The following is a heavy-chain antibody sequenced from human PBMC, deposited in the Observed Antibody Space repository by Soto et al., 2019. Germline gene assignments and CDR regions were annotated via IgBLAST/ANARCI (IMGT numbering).Heavy chain of an antibody. V-gene: IGHV4-4*02. D-gene: IGHD3-10*01. CDR2: VFHSGDT. CDR3: AGRGVGSYYYSSKSYNPFDY. J-gene: IGHJ4*02. Sequence: QVQLQESGPGLVKPSGTLSLTCAVSSGSISSSNWWIWVRQSPGKGLEWIGEVFHSGDTNYNPSDKSRFTLSVDKYKVQFYLKLNSLTAADTAVYYCAGRGVGSYYYSSKSYNPFDYWGQGTLVTVSS. CDR1: SGSISSSNW.